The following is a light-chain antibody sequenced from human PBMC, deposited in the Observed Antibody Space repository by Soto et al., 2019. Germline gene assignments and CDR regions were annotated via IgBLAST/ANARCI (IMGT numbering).Light chain of an antibody. CDR2: KAS. V-gene: IGKV1-5*03. Sequence: DIQMTQSPSTLSASVGYRFNINCRASQNINCWLACYQQKPGKAPKVLIYKASSLESGVPSRFSGSGSGTEFTLTISTLQPEDFATYYCQQYNSYSEAFGQGNKVDIK. CDR1: QNINCW. CDR3: QQYNSYSEA. J-gene: IGKJ1*01.